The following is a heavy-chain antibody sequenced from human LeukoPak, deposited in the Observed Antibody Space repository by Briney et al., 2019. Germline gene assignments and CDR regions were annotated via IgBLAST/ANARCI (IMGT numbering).Heavy chain of an antibody. CDR3: ARRDYGGKHFDY. CDR2: IYPGDSDT. V-gene: IGHV5-51*01. J-gene: IGHJ4*02. Sequence: GASLQISCKGSGYIFTSYWIAWVRQLPGKGLEWMGIIYPGDSDTRYSPSFQGQVTISADKSISTAYLQWSSLKASDTAMYYCARRDYGGKHFDYWGQGTLVTVSS. CDR1: GYIFTSYW. D-gene: IGHD4-23*01.